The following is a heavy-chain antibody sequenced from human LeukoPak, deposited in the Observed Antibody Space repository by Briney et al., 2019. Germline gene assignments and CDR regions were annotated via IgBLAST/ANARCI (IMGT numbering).Heavy chain of an antibody. D-gene: IGHD3-3*01. CDR3: ARIPITIFGVVSYRNWFDP. CDR2: IYYSGST. V-gene: IGHV4-39*01. Sequence: SETLSLTCTVSGGSISSSSYYWGWIRQPPGKGLEWIGSIYYSGSTYYNPSLKGRVTISVDTSKNQFSLKLSSVTAADTAVYYCARIPITIFGVVSYRNWFDPWGQGTLVTVSS. J-gene: IGHJ5*02. CDR1: GGSISSSSYY.